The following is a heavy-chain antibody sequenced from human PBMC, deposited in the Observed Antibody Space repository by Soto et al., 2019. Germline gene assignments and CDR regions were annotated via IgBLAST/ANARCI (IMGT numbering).Heavy chain of an antibody. CDR2: INSDGSIT. Sequence: EVQLVESGGGLVQPGGSLRLSCAASGFSLSTYWMDWVRQAPGKGLVWVSRINSDGSITSYADSVKGRFTISRDNAKNTVYLQMNSLRVEVTAVYHGARATFDCVTGHWGQGTLVSVS. V-gene: IGHV3-74*01. CDR1: GFSLSTYW. CDR3: ARATFDCVTGH. D-gene: IGHD3-9*01. J-gene: IGHJ4*02.